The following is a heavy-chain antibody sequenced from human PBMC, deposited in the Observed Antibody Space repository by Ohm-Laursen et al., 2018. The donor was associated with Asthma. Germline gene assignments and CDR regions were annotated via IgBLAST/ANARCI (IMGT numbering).Heavy chain of an antibody. CDR3: ARDGGGYGVNYYYYGMDV. V-gene: IGHV4-4*01. J-gene: IGHJ6*02. D-gene: IGHD5-12*01. CDR1: GGSIISGNW. Sequence: PGTLSLTCDVSGGSIISGNWWTWIRQPPGKGLEWIGYIYYSGSTNYNPSIKSRVTISVDTSKNQFSLKVTSVIAADTAVYFCARDGGGYGVNYYYYGMDVWGQGTTVSVSS. CDR2: IYYSGST.